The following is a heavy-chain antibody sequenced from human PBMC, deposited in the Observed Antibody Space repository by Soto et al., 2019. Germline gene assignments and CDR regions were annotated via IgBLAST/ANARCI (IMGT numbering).Heavy chain of an antibody. Sequence: ASVKVSCKASGYGFTSYGISWVRQAPGQGLEWMGWISAYNGNTNYAQKLQGRVTMTTDTSTSTAYMELRSLRSDDTAVYYCARTDYYGSGADDAFDIWGQGTMVTVSS. CDR2: ISAYNGNT. J-gene: IGHJ3*02. V-gene: IGHV1-18*01. CDR1: GYGFTSYG. D-gene: IGHD3-10*01. CDR3: ARTDYYGSGADDAFDI.